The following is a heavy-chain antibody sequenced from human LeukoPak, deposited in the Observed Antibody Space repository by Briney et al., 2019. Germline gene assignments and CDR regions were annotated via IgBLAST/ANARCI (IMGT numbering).Heavy chain of an antibody. J-gene: IGHJ5*02. CDR1: GGSFSGYY. CDR3: ARGSYYGSGSYYKPRGFDH. D-gene: IGHD3-10*01. V-gene: IGHV4-34*01. CDR2: MNHSGST. Sequence: SETLSLTCAVYGGSFSGYYWSWIRQPPGKGREWIGEMNHSGSTNYSPSLKRRVTIAVDTSNTQFSLKPSSVTAADTAVYYCARGSYYGSGSYYKPRGFDHWGQGTLVTVSS.